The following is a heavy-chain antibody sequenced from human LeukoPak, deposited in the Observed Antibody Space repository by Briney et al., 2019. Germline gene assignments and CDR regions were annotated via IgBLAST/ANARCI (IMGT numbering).Heavy chain of an antibody. CDR3: ARDRLRGMAEFDY. CDR2: ISSSSTYI. J-gene: IGHJ4*02. V-gene: IGHV3-11*06. Sequence: KPGGSLRLSCAASGFTFSDYYMSWIRQAPGKGLEWVSYISSSSTYIYYADSVKGRFTISRDNAKNSLYLQMNSLRAEDTAVYYCARDRLRGMAEFDYWGQGTLVTVSS. D-gene: IGHD6-13*01. CDR1: GFTFSDYY.